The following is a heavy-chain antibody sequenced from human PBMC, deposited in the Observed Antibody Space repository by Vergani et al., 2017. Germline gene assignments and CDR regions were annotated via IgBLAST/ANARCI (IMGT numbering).Heavy chain of an antibody. D-gene: IGHD3-9*01. CDR2: IRYDGSNK. V-gene: IGHV3-30*02. CDR1: GFTFSSYG. J-gene: IGHJ4*02. CDR3: AREKYDILTGNKGGFDY. Sequence: VQLVESGGGVVQPGGSLRLSCAASGFTFSSYGMHWVRQAPGKGLEWVAFIRYDGSNKYYADSVKGRFTISRDNSKNTLYLQMNSLRAEDTAVYYCAREKYDILTGNKGGFDYWGQGTLVTVSS.